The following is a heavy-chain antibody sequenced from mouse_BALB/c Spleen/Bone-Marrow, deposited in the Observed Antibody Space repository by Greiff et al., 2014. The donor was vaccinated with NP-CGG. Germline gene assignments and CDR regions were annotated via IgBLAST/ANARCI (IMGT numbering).Heavy chain of an antibody. Sequence: EVKLVQSGGGLVQPGGSLKLSCAASGFTFSTYGMSWVRQTPDKRLELVASINNNGGSTYYPDSVKGRFTISRDNAKNTRYLQMSSLRPEDTAMYYGARDHVVGYWGQGTLVTVSA. V-gene: IGHV5-6-3*01. CDR1: GFTFSTYG. CDR2: INNNGGST. J-gene: IGHJ3*01. CDR3: ARDHVVGY.